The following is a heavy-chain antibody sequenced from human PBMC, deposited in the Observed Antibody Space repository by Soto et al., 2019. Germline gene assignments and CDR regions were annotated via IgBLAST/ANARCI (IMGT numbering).Heavy chain of an antibody. CDR1: GGSVSSGSYY. CDR2: IYYSGST. J-gene: IGHJ5*02. CDR3: ARASGGNSGWGHWSDP. D-gene: IGHD2-21*02. V-gene: IGHV4-61*01. Sequence: KPSETLSLTCTVSGGSVSSGSYYWSWIRQPPGKGLEWIGYIYYSGSTNYNPSLKSRVTISADTSKNQFSLKLSSVTAADTAVYYCARASGGNSGWGHWSDPWGQGTLVTVSS.